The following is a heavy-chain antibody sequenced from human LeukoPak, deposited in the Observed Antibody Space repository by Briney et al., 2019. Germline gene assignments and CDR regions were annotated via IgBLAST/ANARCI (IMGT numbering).Heavy chain of an antibody. Sequence: GGSLRLPCAASGFTFSDYSMNWVRQAPGKGLEWISYIGIDSGNTNYADSVKGRFTISGDKAKNSLYLQMNSLRVEDTAVYYCARDYKYAFDNWGQGTLVTVSS. V-gene: IGHV3-48*01. CDR2: IGIDSGNT. CDR1: GFTFSDYS. J-gene: IGHJ4*02. CDR3: ARDYKYAFDN. D-gene: IGHD5-24*01.